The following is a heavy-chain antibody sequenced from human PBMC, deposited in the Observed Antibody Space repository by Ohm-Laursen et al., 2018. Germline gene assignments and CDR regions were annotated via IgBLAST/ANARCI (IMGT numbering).Heavy chain of an antibody. J-gene: IGHJ1*01. D-gene: IGHD4/OR15-4a*01. V-gene: IGHV3-48*03. CDR3: ARVSNYPRKDFQH. CDR1: GFTFSNYE. Sequence: GSLRLSCTASGFTFSNYEMNWVRQAPGKGLEWVSYISSGGSTIYYADSVKGRFIISRDNARNSLYLQMNSLRADDTAVYYCARVSNYPRKDFQHWGQGTLVTVSS. CDR2: ISSGGSTI.